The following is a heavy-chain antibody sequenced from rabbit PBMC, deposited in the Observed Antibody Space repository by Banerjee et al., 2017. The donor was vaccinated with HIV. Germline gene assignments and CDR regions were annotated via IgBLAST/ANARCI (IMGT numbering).Heavy chain of an antibody. J-gene: IGHJ4*01. D-gene: IGHD4-1*01. Sequence: QEQLVESGGGLVKPEGSLTLTCTASGFSFSSYWICWVRQAPGKGLEWIACINTISGDTVYATWAKGRFTISKASWTTVTLQMTSLTAADTASYFCARDLAGVIGWNFNLWGPGTLVTVS. CDR3: ARDLAGVIGWNFNL. CDR2: INTISGDT. CDR1: GFSFSSYW. V-gene: IGHV1S45*01.